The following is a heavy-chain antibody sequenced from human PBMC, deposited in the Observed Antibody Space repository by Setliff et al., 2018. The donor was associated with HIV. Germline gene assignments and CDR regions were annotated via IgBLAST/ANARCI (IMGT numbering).Heavy chain of an antibody. Sequence: ETLSLTCTVSGVSITSYFWSWIRQPPGKGLEWIGFIYYSGSTSGGTNYNPSLKSRVTISLDTSKNQFFLTLNSLTAADTAIYYCARGTSAASYWHFDLWGRGIMVTVSS. CDR2: IYYSGSTSGGT. D-gene: IGHD3-16*01. J-gene: IGHJ2*01. V-gene: IGHV4-59*12. CDR1: GVSITSYF. CDR3: ARGTSAASYWHFDL.